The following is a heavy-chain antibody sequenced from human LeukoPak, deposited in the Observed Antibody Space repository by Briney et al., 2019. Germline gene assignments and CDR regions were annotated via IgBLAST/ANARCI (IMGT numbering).Heavy chain of an antibody. CDR2: IYHSGST. CDR3: AREYYYDSSGYYGYYYYYMDV. CDR1: GYSISSGYY. D-gene: IGHD3-22*01. J-gene: IGHJ6*03. Sequence: SETLSLTCTVSGYSISSGYYWGWIRQPPGKGLEWIGSIYHSGSTYYNPSLKSRVTISVDTSKNQFSLKLSSVTAADTAVYYCAREYYYDSSGYYGYYYYYMDVWGKGTTVTVSS. V-gene: IGHV4-38-2*02.